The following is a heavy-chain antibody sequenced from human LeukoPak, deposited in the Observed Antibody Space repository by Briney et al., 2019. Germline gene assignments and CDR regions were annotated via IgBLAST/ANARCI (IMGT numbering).Heavy chain of an antibody. J-gene: IGHJ3*02. CDR2: IYSGGST. V-gene: IGHV3-66*01. D-gene: IGHD3-10*01. CDR1: GFTVSSNY. CDR3: ASLPRGSGSYYWPDAFDI. Sequence: GGSLRLSCAASGFTVSSNYMSWVRQAPGKGLEWVSVIYSGGSTYYADSVKGRFTISRDNSKNTLYLQMNSLRAEGTAVYYCASLPRGSGSYYWPDAFDIWGQGTMVTVSS.